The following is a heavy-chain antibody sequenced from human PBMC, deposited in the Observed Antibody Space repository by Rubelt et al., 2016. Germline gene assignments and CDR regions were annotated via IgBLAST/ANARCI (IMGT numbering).Heavy chain of an antibody. CDR3: ARVPQDP. V-gene: IGHV4-34*01. CDR2: INHSGST. Sequence: QVQLQQWGAGLLKPSETLSLTCAVYGGSFSGYYWSWIRQPPGKGLEWIGEINHSGSTNYNPSPKSRCTISVEPSKNRFSLKLSSVTAADTAVYYCARVPQDPWGQGTLVTVSS. CDR1: GGSFSGYY. J-gene: IGHJ5*02.